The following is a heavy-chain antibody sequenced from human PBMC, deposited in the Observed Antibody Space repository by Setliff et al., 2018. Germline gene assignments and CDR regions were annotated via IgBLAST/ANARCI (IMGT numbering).Heavy chain of an antibody. D-gene: IGHD3-10*01. J-gene: IGHJ4*02. CDR1: GGSISSHY. Sequence: PSETLSLTCTVAGGSISSHYWSWIRQPPGKGLEWIGYIYYSGNSNYDTNYNPSLKSRVTISVDTSKNQFSLKLSSVTAADTALYYCARGGGYGSGGSFHNAPFDYWGQGMLVTVSS. CDR2: IYYSGNSNYDT. V-gene: IGHV4-59*08. CDR3: ARGGGYGSGGSFHNAPFDY.